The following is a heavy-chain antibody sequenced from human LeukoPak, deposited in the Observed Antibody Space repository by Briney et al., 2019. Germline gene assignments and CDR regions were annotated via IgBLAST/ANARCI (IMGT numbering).Heavy chain of an antibody. J-gene: IGHJ4*02. CDR3: ARGHISATGRFDY. CDR2: ISAGSSFT. CDR1: GFTFSSYA. V-gene: IGHV3-21*05. D-gene: IGHD6-13*01. Sequence: GGSLRLSCAASGFTFSSYAMGWVRQAPGKGLEWLSYISAGSSFTKYADSVKGRFTISRDNSKNSLYLQMNSLTAEDTAVYYCARGHISATGRFDYWGQGTLVTVSS.